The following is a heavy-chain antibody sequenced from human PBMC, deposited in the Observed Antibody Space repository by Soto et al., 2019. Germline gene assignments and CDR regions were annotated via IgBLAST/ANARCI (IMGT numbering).Heavy chain of an antibody. Sequence: PGGSLRLSCAASGFTLSNYVMNWVRQAPGKGLEWISCIGSSSVTIFHADSVKGRFTISRDSAKNSLYLQMNSLRAEDTAMYYCARVNRSGWPYFFDYWGLGHLVTVSS. CDR1: GFTLSNYV. J-gene: IGHJ4*02. D-gene: IGHD6-19*01. CDR3: ARVNRSGWPYFFDY. CDR2: IGSSSVTI. V-gene: IGHV3-48*01.